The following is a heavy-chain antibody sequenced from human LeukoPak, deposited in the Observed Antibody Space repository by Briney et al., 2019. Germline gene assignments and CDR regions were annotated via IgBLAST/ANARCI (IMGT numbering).Heavy chain of an antibody. V-gene: IGHV3-23*01. CDR1: VFTFSNYA. CDR2: ISGSGDST. Sequence: GGSLRLSCAASVFTFSNYAISWVRHAPWKGLEWVSGISGSGDSTYYADSMKGRVTVSRDNSKNTLYLQMNSLRAEDTAVYYCARDSYYYDSSGYFQSWGQGTLVTVSS. D-gene: IGHD3-22*01. CDR3: ARDSYYYDSSGYFQS. J-gene: IGHJ5*02.